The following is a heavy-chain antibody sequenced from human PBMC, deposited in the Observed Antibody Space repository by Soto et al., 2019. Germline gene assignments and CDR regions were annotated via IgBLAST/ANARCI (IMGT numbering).Heavy chain of an antibody. D-gene: IGHD3-9*01. Sequence: QITLKESGPTLVKPTQTLTLTCTFSGFSLSTSGVGVGWLRQPPGKALEWLALLYWNDDKPYSPSLKSRLTITKDTSKNQVVVTMTNMDPVDTATYYCAHTETRPYYDILTGVNFDYGGQGTLVTVSS. J-gene: IGHJ4*02. CDR2: LYWNDDK. CDR1: GFSLSTSGVG. V-gene: IGHV2-5*01. CDR3: AHTETRPYYDILTGVNFDY.